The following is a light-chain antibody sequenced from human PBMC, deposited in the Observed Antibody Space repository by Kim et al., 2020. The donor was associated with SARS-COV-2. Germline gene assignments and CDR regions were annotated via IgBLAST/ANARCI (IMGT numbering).Light chain of an antibody. CDR2: AVT. Sequence: GQSITISCTGTSSDVGGYSFVSWYQQHTGKAPKLMIYAVTKRPSGVSNRFSGSKSGNTASLTISGLQAEDEADYYCTSYTSSITWVFGGGTQLTVL. J-gene: IGLJ3*02. CDR1: SSDVGGYSF. V-gene: IGLV2-14*04. CDR3: TSYTSSITWV.